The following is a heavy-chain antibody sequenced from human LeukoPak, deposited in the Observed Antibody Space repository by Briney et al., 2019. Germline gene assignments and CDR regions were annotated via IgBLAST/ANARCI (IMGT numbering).Heavy chain of an antibody. CDR3: ARNYYDKGAFDI. J-gene: IGHJ3*02. CDR1: GGSFSGYY. Sequence: TSETLSLTCAVYGGSFSGYYWSWIRQPPGKGLEWIGEINHSGSTNYNPSLKSRVTISVDTSKNQFSLKLSSVTAADTAVYYCARNYYDKGAFDIWGQGTMVTVSS. D-gene: IGHD3-22*01. V-gene: IGHV4-34*01. CDR2: INHSGST.